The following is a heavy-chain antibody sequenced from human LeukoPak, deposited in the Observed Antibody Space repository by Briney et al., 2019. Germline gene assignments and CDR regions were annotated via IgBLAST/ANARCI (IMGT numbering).Heavy chain of an antibody. Sequence: QPGGSLRLSCTASGCTFSTYWMSWVRQAPGKGLEWVANIKPDGSEKYYVDSVKGRFTISRDNAKTSLYLQMNSLRAEDTAVYYCARAGVTWGYDYWGQGTLVTVSS. CDR1: GCTFSTYW. D-gene: IGHD2-8*01. J-gene: IGHJ4*02. CDR2: IKPDGSEK. CDR3: ARAGVTWGYDY. V-gene: IGHV3-7*01.